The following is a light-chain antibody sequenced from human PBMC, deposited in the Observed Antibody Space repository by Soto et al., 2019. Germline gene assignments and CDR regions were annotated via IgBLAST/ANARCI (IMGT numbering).Light chain of an antibody. CDR3: QTWGTGIQV. Sequence: QTVVTQLPSASASLGASVKLTCTLSSGHSTYSITWHQQQPEKGPRYLMRLNSDGSHSKGDGIPDRFSGSSSGAERYLIISSLQSEDEGDYYCQTWGTGIQVFGGGTKLTVL. J-gene: IGLJ3*02. CDR2: LNSDGSH. V-gene: IGLV4-69*02. CDR1: SGHSTYS.